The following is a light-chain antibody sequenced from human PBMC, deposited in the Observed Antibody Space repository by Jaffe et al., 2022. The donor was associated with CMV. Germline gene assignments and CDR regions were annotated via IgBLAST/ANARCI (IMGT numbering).Light chain of an antibody. CDR3: ETCETRDTNSHWV. CDR2: VDSSGSS. Sequence: QPVLTQSSSASASLGSSIKLTCTLNSAYSSSTIVWHQQPPGKAPRFLMKVDSSGSSTKGSGVPDRFSGSSSGADRYLTISDLQSEDEGYYYCETCETRDTNSHWVFGRGTKLTVL. J-gene: IGLJ3*02. V-gene: IGLV4-60*03. CDR1: SAYSSST.